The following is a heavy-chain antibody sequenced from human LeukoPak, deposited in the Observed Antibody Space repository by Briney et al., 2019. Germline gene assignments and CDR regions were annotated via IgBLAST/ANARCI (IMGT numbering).Heavy chain of an antibody. CDR3: ATEVRVVVVPAAMRPLDY. D-gene: IGHD2-2*01. CDR1: GYTFTSYG. CDR2: ISAYNGNT. V-gene: IGHV1-18*01. Sequence: GASVKVSCKASGYTFTSYGISWVRQAPGQGLEWMGWISAYNGNTNYAQKLQGRVTMTTDTSTSTAYMELSSLRSEDTAVYYCATEVRVVVVPAAMRPLDYWGQGTLVTVSS. J-gene: IGHJ4*02.